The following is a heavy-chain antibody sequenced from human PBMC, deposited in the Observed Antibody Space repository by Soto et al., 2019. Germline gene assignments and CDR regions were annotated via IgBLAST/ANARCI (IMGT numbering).Heavy chain of an antibody. V-gene: IGHV1-18*01. CDR3: ARSVLLWFGEENYFDY. D-gene: IGHD3-10*01. CDR2: ISAYNGNT. Sequence: ASVKVSCKASGYTFTSYGISWVRQAPGQGLEWMGWISAYNGNTNYAQKLQGRVTMTTDTSTSTAYMELRSLRSDDTAVYYCARSVLLWFGEENYFDYWGQGTLVTVSS. J-gene: IGHJ4*02. CDR1: GYTFTSYG.